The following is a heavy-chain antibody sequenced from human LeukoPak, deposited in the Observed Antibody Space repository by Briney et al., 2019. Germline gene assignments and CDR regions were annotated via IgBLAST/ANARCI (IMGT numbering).Heavy chain of an antibody. CDR2: IYYSGST. CDR3: ARGEEGIVGATSFDY. D-gene: IGHD1-26*01. V-gene: IGHV4-39*07. CDR1: GGSISSSSYY. Sequence: SETLSLTCTVSGGSISSSSYYWGWIRQPPGKGLEWIGSIYYSGSTYYNPSLKSRVTISVDTSKNQFSLKLSSVTAADTAVYYCARGEEGIVGATSFDYWGQGTLVTVSS. J-gene: IGHJ4*02.